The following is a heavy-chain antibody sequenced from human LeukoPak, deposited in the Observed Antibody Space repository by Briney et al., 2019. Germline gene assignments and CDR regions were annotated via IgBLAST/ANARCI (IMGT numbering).Heavy chain of an antibody. Sequence: GSLRLSCAASGFTFDDYGMSWIRQPPGKGLEWIGEINHSGSTNYNPSLKSRVTISVDTSKNQFSLKLSSVTAADTAVYYCARGQWGLLSVLYYYYYMDVWGKGTTVTVSS. CDR3: ARGQWGLLSVLYYYYYMDV. CDR1: GFTFDDYG. V-gene: IGHV4-34*01. CDR2: INHSGST. D-gene: IGHD3-10*01. J-gene: IGHJ6*03.